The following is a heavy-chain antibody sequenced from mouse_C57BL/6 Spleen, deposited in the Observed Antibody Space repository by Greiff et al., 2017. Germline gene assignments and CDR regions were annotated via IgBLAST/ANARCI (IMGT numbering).Heavy chain of an antibody. V-gene: IGHV1-82*01. CDR2: IYPGDGDT. CDR3: ARGGNWYFDV. Sequence: VQLQQSGPELVKPGASVKISCKASGYAFSSSWMNWVKQRPGTGLEWIGRIYPGDGDTNYNGKFKGKATLTADKSSSTAYMQLSSLTSEDSAVYFCARGGNWYFDVWGTGTTVTVSS. J-gene: IGHJ1*03. CDR1: GYAFSSSW.